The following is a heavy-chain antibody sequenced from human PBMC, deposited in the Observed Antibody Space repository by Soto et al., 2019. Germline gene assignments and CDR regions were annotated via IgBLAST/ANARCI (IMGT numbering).Heavy chain of an antibody. J-gene: IGHJ5*02. D-gene: IGHD2-21*01. Sequence: GGSLRLSCAASGFTFSSYAMSWVRQAPGKGLEWVSAISGSGGSTYYADSVKGRFPISRDNSKNTLYLQMNSLRAEDTAVYYCAPVGDWAYNWFDPWGQGTLVTVSS. CDR3: APVGDWAYNWFDP. CDR1: GFTFSSYA. CDR2: ISGSGGST. V-gene: IGHV3-23*01.